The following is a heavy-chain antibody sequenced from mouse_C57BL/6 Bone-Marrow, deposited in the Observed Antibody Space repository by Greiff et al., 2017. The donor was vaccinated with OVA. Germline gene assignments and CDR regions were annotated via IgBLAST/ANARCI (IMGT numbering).Heavy chain of an antibody. Sequence: ESGPGLVKPSQSLSLTCSVTGYSITSGYYWNWIRQFPGNKLEWMGYINYDGSNNYNPSLKNRISITRDTSKNQFFLKLNSVTTEDTATYDGARAYYYGSSYDYFDYWGQGTTLTVSS. D-gene: IGHD1-1*01. J-gene: IGHJ2*01. CDR2: INYDGSN. CDR1: GYSITSGYY. CDR3: ARAYYYGSSYDYFDY. V-gene: IGHV3-6*01.